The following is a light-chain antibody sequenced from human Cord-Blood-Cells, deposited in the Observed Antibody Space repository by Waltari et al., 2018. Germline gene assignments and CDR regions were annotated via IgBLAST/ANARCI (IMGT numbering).Light chain of an antibody. J-gene: IGKJ2*01. V-gene: IGKV1-27*01. CDR3: QKYNSAPYT. CDR2: SAS. CDR1: QGISNY. Sequence: DIQMTQSPSSLSASVGDRVTITCRASQGISNYLAWYQQKPGKVPKLLIYSASTLQSGVPSRFSGCGSATDFTLTISILQPEDVATYYGQKYNSAPYTFGRGTKLEIK.